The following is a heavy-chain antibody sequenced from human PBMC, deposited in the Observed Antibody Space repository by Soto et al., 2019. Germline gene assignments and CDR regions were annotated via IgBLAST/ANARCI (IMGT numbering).Heavy chain of an antibody. Sequence: PSVKVSCKASGGTFNNYALSWVRQAPGQGLEWMGGIIPIFNSANYAQKFQGRVTITADDSTSTAYMELRSLRPDDTAVYYCGREVTVASYSFDFWGQGTLVTVSS. V-gene: IGHV1-69*13. CDR2: IIPIFNSA. CDR3: GREVTVASYSFDF. CDR1: GGTFNNYA. J-gene: IGHJ4*02. D-gene: IGHD5-12*01.